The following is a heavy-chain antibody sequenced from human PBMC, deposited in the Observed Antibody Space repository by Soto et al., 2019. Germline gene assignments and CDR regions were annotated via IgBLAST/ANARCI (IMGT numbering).Heavy chain of an antibody. CDR2: ISYDGSNK. CDR3: ARDEARVGATDLGYYYYYYGMDV. Sequence: GGSLRLSCAASGFTFSSYAMHWVRQAPGKGLEWVAVISYDGSNKYYADSVKGRFTISRDNSKNTLYLQMNSLRAEDTAVYYCARDEARVGATDLGYYYYYYGMDVWGQGTTVTVSS. V-gene: IGHV3-30-3*01. J-gene: IGHJ6*02. D-gene: IGHD1-26*01. CDR1: GFTFSSYA.